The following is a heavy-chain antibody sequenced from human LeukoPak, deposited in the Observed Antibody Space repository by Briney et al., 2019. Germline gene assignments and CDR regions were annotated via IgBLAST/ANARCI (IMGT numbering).Heavy chain of an antibody. D-gene: IGHD1-14*01. CDR2: ISSSSSYI. CDR3: ARDSDRTFDY. J-gene: IGHJ4*02. CDR1: GFTFSSYS. Sequence: PGGSLRLSCAASGFTFSSYSMNWVRQAPGKGLEWVSYISSSSSYIYYADSVKGRFTISRDNAKNSLYLQMNSLRAEDTAVYYCARDSDRTFDYWGQGTLVTVSS. V-gene: IGHV3-21*05.